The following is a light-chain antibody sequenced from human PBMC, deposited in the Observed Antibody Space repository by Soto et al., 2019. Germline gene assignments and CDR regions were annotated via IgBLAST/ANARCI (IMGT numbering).Light chain of an antibody. CDR3: AAWDDSPKGVV. CDR1: SSNIGSNT. V-gene: IGLV1-44*01. J-gene: IGLJ2*01. Sequence: QSALTQPPSASGTPGQRVTISCSGSSSNIGSNTVNWYQQLPGTAPKLLIYSTHQRPSGVPGRFSGSKSGTSASLAISGLQSEDEADYYCAAWDDSPKGVVFGGGTKLTVL. CDR2: STH.